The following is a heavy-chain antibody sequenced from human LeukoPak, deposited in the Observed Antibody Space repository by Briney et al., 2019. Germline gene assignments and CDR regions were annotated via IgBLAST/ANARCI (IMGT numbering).Heavy chain of an antibody. CDR1: GYSFTSYW. J-gene: IGHJ6*02. V-gene: IGHV5-51*01. CDR2: IYPGDSDT. CDR3: ARQSGRARGYYYYYGMDV. D-gene: IGHD3-10*01. Sequence: GESLKISCKGSGYSFTSYWIGWVRQMPGKGLEWMGIIYPGDSDTRYSPSFQGQVTISADKSISTAYLQWSSLKASDTAMYYCARQSGRARGYYYYYGMDVWGQGTTVTVSS.